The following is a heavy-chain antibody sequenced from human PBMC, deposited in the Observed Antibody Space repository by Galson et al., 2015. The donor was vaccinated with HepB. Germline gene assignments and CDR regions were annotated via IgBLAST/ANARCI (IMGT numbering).Heavy chain of an antibody. V-gene: IGHV3-11*01. D-gene: IGHD5-18*01. CDR2: ISSSGSTI. J-gene: IGHJ2*01. Sequence: SLRLSCAASGFTFSDYYTSWIRQAPGKGLEWVSYISSSGSTIYYADSVKGRFTISRDNAKNSLYLQMNSLRAEDTAVYYCARDRRIQLWLSWYFDLWGRGTLVTVSS. CDR3: ARDRRIQLWLSWYFDL. CDR1: GFTFSDYY.